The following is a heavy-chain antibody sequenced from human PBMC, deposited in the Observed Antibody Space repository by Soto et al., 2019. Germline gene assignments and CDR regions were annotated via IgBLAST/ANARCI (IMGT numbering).Heavy chain of an antibody. J-gene: IGHJ4*02. CDR2: IHYSGTT. D-gene: IGHD2-8*01. V-gene: IGHV4-59*01. CDR3: ARYNSYAIDD. Sequence: AETLSLTYTVSGPSIRTYYWSWIRQPPGKGLEWIANIHYSGTTNYNPSLASRVTLSVDTSKNQFSLKMTSVTAADRAMYFCARYNSYAIDDWGRGTLVTVSS. CDR1: GPSIRTYY.